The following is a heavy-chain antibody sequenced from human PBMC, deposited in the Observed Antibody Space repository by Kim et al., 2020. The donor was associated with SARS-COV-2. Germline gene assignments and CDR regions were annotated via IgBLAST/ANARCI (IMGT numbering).Heavy chain of an antibody. CDR1: GYAFTYFF. CDR3: ARAPSDFYGMDV. V-gene: IGHV1-46*01. Sequence: ASVKVSCKASGYAFTYFFIHWVRQAPGQGLEWMGKIDPRVGTAAYSQNFQGKFTMTGDTSTTTLYMEFTSLRSEDTATYYCARAPSDFYGMDVWGQGTPVTVSS. D-gene: IGHD2-21*01. CDR2: IDPRVGTA. J-gene: IGHJ6*02.